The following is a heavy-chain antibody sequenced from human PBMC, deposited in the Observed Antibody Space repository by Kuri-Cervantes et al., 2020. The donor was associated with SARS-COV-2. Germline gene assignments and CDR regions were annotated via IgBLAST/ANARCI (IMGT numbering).Heavy chain of an antibody. D-gene: IGHD6-13*01. CDR3: AREGSSLLGADY. V-gene: IGHV3-48*03. Sequence: GGSLRLSCAASGFTFSSYEMNWVRQAPGKGLEWVSYISSSGSTIYYADSVKGRFTISRDNAKNSLYLQMNSLRAEDTAVYYCAREGSSLLGADYWGQGTLVTVSS. J-gene: IGHJ4*02. CDR1: GFTFSSYE. CDR2: ISSSGSTI.